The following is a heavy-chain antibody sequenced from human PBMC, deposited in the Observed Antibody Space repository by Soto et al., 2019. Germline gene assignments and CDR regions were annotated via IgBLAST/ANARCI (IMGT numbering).Heavy chain of an antibody. CDR2: ISAYSGNT. D-gene: IGHD3-22*01. CDR1: DYSF. V-gene: IGHV1-18*01. J-gene: IGHJ6*02. Sequence: ASLNVSCNTADYSFIICVRQAPGQGLEWMGWISAYSGNTKYSQNLQDRVTMTTDTSTNTAYMELRSLRSDDTAIYYCAVNSSGSAADYYYYYGMDVWGQGTTVTVS. CDR3: AVNSSGSAADYYYYYGMDV.